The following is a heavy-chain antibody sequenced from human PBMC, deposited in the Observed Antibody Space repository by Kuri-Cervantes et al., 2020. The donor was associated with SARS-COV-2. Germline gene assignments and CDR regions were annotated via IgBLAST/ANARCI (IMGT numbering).Heavy chain of an antibody. CDR2: IYYSGST. CDR3: ARDMRSAELAFDL. V-gene: IGHV4-61*01. J-gene: IGHJ2*01. CDR1: GFSLSNARMG. D-gene: IGHD3-16*01. Sequence: SGPTLVKPTETLTLTCTVSGFSLSNARMGVSWIRQPPGKGLEWIGYIYYSGSTNYNPSLKSRVTISVDRSKNQFSLKLSSVTAADTAVYYCARDMRSAELAFDLWGRGTLVTVSS.